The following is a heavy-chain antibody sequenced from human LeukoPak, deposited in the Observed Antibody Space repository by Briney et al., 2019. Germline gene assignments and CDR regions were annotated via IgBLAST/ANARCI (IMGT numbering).Heavy chain of an antibody. Sequence: SETLSLTCTVSGVSISSYYWSWIRQPPGKGLEWIGYIYYSGSTNYNPSLKSRVTISVDTSKNQFSLKLSSVTAADTAVYYCARDSGDIVVVPAAIPGFDPWGQGTLVTVSS. V-gene: IGHV4-59*12. CDR3: ARDSGDIVVVPAAIPGFDP. CDR1: GVSISSYY. J-gene: IGHJ5*02. CDR2: IYYSGST. D-gene: IGHD2-2*02.